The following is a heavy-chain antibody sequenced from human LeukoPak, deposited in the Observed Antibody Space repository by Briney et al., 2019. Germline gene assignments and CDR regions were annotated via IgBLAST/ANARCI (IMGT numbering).Heavy chain of an antibody. CDR3: ARDGRAAAGTENAFDI. J-gene: IGHJ3*02. Sequence: PSETLSLTCTVSGGSISSYYWSWIRQPAGKGLEWIGRIYTSGSTNYNPSLKSRVTMSVDTSKNQFSLKLSSVTAADTAVYYCARDGRAAAGTENAFDIWGQGTMVTVSS. CDR1: GGSISSYY. D-gene: IGHD6-13*01. V-gene: IGHV4-4*07. CDR2: IYTSGST.